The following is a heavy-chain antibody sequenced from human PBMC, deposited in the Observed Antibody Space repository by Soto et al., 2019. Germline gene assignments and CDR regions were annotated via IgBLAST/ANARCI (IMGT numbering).Heavy chain of an antibody. J-gene: IGHJ5*01. D-gene: IGHD3-10*01. CDR1: GSSISGHY. V-gene: IGHV4-59*11. CDR3: VRTLTSGRQDS. Sequence: SETLSLTCTVYGSSISGHYWSWIRQSPGKGLEWIAYIYYSGSTNYNPSLKSRVTISLDTSKNQFSLRLSSVTAADTAVYYCVRTLTSGRQDSWGQGTLVTVS. CDR2: IYYSGST.